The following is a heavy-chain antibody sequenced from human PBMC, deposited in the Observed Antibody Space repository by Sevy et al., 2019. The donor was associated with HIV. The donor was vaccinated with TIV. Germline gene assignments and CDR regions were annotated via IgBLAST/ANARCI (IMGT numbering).Heavy chain of an antibody. D-gene: IGHD1-1*01. CDR1: GFTFSDYN. Sequence: GGSLRLSCTASGFTFSDYNMSWIRQAPGKGLECVSFISSTTGYTNYADSVKGRFTISRDNAKNSLYLQMNNLRAEDTAVYYCARSLKDWTPSAGHWGQGTLVTVSS. J-gene: IGHJ4*02. CDR3: ARSLKDWTPSAGH. V-gene: IGHV3-11*06. CDR2: ISSTTGYT.